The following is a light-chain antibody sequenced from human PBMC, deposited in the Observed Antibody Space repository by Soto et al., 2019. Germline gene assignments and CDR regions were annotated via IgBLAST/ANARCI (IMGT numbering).Light chain of an antibody. V-gene: IGKV3D-15*01. CDR3: QQYNNWPPWT. J-gene: IGKJ1*01. Sequence: EIVMTQSPATLSVSPGERAALSCRASQSVSGNLVWYQQKPGQAPRLLIYGASNRATGIPARFSGSGSGTEFTLTISSLQSEDFAIYYCQQYNNWPPWTFGQGTKVEI. CDR2: GAS. CDR1: QSVSGN.